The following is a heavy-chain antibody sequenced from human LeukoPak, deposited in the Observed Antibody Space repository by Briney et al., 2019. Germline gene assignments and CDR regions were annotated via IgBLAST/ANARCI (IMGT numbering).Heavy chain of an antibody. V-gene: IGHV1-18*01. CDR3: ARDMVGLAANGNWFDP. Sequence: GASVKVSCKASGYTFSSYGISWVRQAPGQRLEWMGWIATYNGNSKYAQKVQGRVTMTTDTSTTTAYMELRTLRSDDTAVYYCARDMVGLAANGNWFDPWGQGTLITVSS. CDR2: IATYNGNS. J-gene: IGHJ5*02. D-gene: IGHD6-13*01. CDR1: GYTFSSYG.